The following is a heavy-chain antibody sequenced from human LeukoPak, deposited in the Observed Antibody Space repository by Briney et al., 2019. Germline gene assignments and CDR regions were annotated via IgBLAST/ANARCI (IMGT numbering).Heavy chain of an antibody. CDR1: GGSFSGYY. J-gene: IGHJ4*02. V-gene: IGHV4-34*01. D-gene: IGHD2-15*01. CDR3: ARIERRYCSGGSCRRGSFDY. CDR2: INHSGST. Sequence: SETLSLTCAVYGGSFSGYYWSWIRQPPGKGLEWIGEINHSGSTNYNPSPKSRVTISVDTSKNQFSLKLSSVTAADTAVYYCARIERRYCSGGSCRRGSFDYWGQGTLVTVSS.